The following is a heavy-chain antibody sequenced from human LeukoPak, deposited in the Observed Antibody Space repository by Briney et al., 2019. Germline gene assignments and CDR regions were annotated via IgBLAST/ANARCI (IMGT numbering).Heavy chain of an antibody. CDR3: VRANTMIVAQYYFHY. Sequence: GGSLRLSCAASGFTVSSNYMNWVRQAPGKGLEWVSVIYGGGNTDYADSVKGRFTISRDNSKNTLFLQMNSLRAEDTAVYYCVRANTMIVAQYYFHYWGQGTLVTVSS. CDR1: GFTVSSNY. J-gene: IGHJ4*02. V-gene: IGHV3-53*01. CDR2: IYGGGNT. D-gene: IGHD3-22*01.